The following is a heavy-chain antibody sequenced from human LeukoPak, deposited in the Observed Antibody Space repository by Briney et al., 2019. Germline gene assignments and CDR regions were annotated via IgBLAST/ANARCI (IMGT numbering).Heavy chain of an antibody. D-gene: IGHD2-8*02. CDR2: ISSSSSYI. CDR3: SGSSGYWGGVCTYLIET. V-gene: IGHV3-21*01. J-gene: IGHJ5*02. CDR1: GFTFSSYD. Sequence: PGGSLRLSCAASGFTFSSYDMNWVRQAPGKGLEWVSSISSSSSYIYYADSVKGRFTISRDNAKNSLYLQMNSLRAEDTAVYYCSGSSGYWGGVCTYLIETCGQRNLVTVSS.